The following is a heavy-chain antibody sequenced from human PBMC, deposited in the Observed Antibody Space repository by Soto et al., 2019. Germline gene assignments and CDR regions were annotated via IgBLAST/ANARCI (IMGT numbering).Heavy chain of an antibody. CDR3: AKGGYMVVDYSNYYYYFYMDV. J-gene: IGHJ6*03. V-gene: IGHV3-23*01. Sequence: GGSLRLSCAASGFTFSSYAMSWVRQAPGKGLEWVSAISGSGGSTYYADSVKGRFTISRDNSKNTLYLQMNSLRAEDTAVYYCAKGGYMVVDYSNYYYYFYMDVCGKGTTVTVSS. D-gene: IGHD4-4*01. CDR1: GFTFSSYA. CDR2: ISGSGGST.